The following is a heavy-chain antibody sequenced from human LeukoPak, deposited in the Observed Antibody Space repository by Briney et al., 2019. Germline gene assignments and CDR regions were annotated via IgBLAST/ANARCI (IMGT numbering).Heavy chain of an antibody. V-gene: IGHV1-46*01. CDR1: GYTFTSYY. J-gene: IGHJ4*02. CDR2: IYPSGGST. Sequence: ASVKVSCEASGYTFTSYYIHWVRQAPGQGLEGMGIIYPSGGSTSYAQKFQDRVTMTTDTSTSTVYMELSNLRSEDTAVYYCARDSGGDTAIMGWGQGTLITVSS. CDR3: ARDSGGDTAIMG. D-gene: IGHD5-18*01.